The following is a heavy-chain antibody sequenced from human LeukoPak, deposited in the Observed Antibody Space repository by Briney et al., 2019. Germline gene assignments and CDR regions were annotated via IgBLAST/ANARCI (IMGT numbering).Heavy chain of an antibody. Sequence: TGGSLRLSCAASGFTFSSYAMHWVRQAPGKGLEWVAVISYDGSNKYYADSVKGRFTISRDNSKNTLYLQLNSRRADDTAVYYFTGNSEWYWVSWGQGTLVSVSS. D-gene: IGHD6-19*01. CDR1: GFTFSSYA. V-gene: IGHV3-30*04. CDR2: ISYDGSNK. J-gene: IGHJ4*02. CDR3: TGNSEWYWVS.